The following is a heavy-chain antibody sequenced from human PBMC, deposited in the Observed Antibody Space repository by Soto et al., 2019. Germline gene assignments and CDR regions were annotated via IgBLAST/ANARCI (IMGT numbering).Heavy chain of an antibody. Sequence: GGSLRLSCVASGLTFSAHYMDWVRQAPGKGLEWVGRIRNKDKKYTTGYAASVKGRFITSRDDSKNSLYLQMNSLKTEDTAVYYCARVSANCGGDCYSDYFDYWGQAVVVTVSS. D-gene: IGHD2-21*02. CDR2: IRNKDKKYTT. CDR3: ARVSANCGGDCYSDYFDY. V-gene: IGHV3-72*01. CDR1: GLTFSAHY. J-gene: IGHJ4*02.